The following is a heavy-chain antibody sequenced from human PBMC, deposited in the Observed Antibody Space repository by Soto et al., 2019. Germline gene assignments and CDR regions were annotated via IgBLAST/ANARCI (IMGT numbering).Heavy chain of an antibody. D-gene: IGHD3-22*01. V-gene: IGHV5-51*01. CDR2: IYPDDSDT. Sequence: PGESLKISCKTSGYSFTDYWIGWVRQRPGKGLDWMGIIYPDDSDTRNSPSFQGQVTISADKSISTAYLQWGSLKASDTAIYYCARCLYDTGGGGAFDIWGQGTTVTVS. J-gene: IGHJ3*02. CDR3: ARCLYDTGGGGAFDI. CDR1: GYSFTDYW.